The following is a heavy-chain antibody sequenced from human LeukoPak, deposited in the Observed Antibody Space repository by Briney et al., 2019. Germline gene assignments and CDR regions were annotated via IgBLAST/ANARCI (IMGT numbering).Heavy chain of an antibody. J-gene: IGHJ6*03. Sequence: PGGSLRLSCAASGFTCDDYAMHWVRQVPGKGLEWVSGISWNSGSIGYADSVKGRFTISRDNAKKSLHLQMNSLRTEDTALYYCAKDTGSTPGAHYYYYMDVWGKGTTVTISS. CDR3: AKDTGSTPGAHYYYYMDV. CDR2: ISWNSGSI. CDR1: GFTCDDYA. D-gene: IGHD5/OR15-5a*01. V-gene: IGHV3-9*01.